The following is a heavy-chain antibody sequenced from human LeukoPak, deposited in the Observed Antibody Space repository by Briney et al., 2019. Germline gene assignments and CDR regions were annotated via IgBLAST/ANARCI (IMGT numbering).Heavy chain of an antibody. CDR2: IYCSGST. CDR1: GGSISSYY. V-gene: IGHV4-59*01. D-gene: IGHD5-12*01. J-gene: IGHJ4*02. Sequence: PSETLSLTCTVSGGSISSYYWSWIRQPPGKGLEWIGYIYCSGSTNYNPSLKSRVTISVDTSKNQFSLKLSSVTAADTAVYYCASSGPWVHDYWGQGTLVTVSS. CDR3: ASSGPWVHDY.